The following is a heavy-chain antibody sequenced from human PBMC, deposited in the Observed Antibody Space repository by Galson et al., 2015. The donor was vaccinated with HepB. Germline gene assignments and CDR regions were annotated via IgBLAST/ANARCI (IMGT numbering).Heavy chain of an antibody. D-gene: IGHD3-16*01. CDR3: ARDRGSVLLQH. CDR2: ISSSGSTI. J-gene: IGHJ1*01. CDR1: GFTFSSYE. Sequence: SLRLSCAASGFTFSSYEMNWVRQAPGKGLEWVSYISSSGSTIYYADSVKGRFTITRDNAKNSLYLQMNSLRAEDTAVYYCARDRGSVLLQHWGQGTLVTVSS. V-gene: IGHV3-48*03.